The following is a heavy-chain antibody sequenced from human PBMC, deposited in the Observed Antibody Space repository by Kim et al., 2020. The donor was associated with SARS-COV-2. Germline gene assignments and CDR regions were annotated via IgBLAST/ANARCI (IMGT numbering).Heavy chain of an antibody. CDR1: GFTFSSYS. CDR3: ARALHLSSGWYEGNYYYSGMVA. Sequence: GGSLRLSCAASGFTFSSYSMNWVRQAPGKGLEWVSSISSSSSYIYYADSVKGRFTISRDNAKNSLYLQMNSLRAEDTAVYYCARALHLSSGWYEGNYYYSGMVAWGRGTAVTVSS. J-gene: IGHJ6*02. CDR2: ISSSSSYI. D-gene: IGHD6-19*01. V-gene: IGHV3-21*01.